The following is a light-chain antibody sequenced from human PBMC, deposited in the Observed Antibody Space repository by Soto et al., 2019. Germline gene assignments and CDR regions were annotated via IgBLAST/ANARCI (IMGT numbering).Light chain of an antibody. CDR1: QGIRND. CDR2: AAS. Sequence: DIQMTQSPSSLSASVGDRVTITCRASQGIRNDLGWYQQKPGKAPKRLIYAASSLQSGVPSRFSGSGSGTEFTLTISSLQXEDXAXXXXXQXXXXPLTFGGGTKVEIK. V-gene: IGKV1-17*01. J-gene: IGKJ4*01. CDR3: XQXXXXPLT.